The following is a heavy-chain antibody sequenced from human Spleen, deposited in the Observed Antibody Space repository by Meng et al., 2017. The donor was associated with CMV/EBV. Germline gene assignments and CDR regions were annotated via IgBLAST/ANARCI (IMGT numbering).Heavy chain of an antibody. V-gene: IGHV1-2*06. CDR2: INPNSGGT. Sequence: YTFTDYYMHWVRQAPGQGLEWMGRINPNSGGTNYAQKFQGRVTMTRDTSISTAHMELSRLKSDDTAVYYCARDMHYVSSGYSSPDDYWGQGTLVTVSS. D-gene: IGHD3-22*01. CDR1: YTFTDYY. CDR3: ARDMHYVSSGYSSPDDY. J-gene: IGHJ4*02.